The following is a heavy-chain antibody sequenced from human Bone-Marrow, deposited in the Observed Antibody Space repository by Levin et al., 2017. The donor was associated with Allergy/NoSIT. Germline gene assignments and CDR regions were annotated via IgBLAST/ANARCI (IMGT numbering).Heavy chain of an antibody. Sequence: SETLSLTCTVSGGSIGNSYWSWIRQPPGQGLEWIGYIYYTGRTDYNPSLKSRVTISVDTSRNHFSLKLSPVTAADTALYYCARRSGSGSYTWFDPWGQGTLVTVSS. J-gene: IGHJ5*02. CDR2: IYYTGRT. CDR3: ARRSGSGSYTWFDP. V-gene: IGHV4-59*08. CDR1: GGSIGNSY. D-gene: IGHD3-10*01.